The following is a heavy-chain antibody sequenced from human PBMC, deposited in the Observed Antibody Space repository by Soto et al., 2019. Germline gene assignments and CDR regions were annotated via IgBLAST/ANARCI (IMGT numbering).Heavy chain of an antibody. J-gene: IGHJ4*02. CDR3: AKDIYGRVAAAGTFDY. D-gene: IGHD6-13*01. CDR2: ISWDGGST. V-gene: IGHV3-43*01. CDR1: GFTFDDYT. Sequence: PGGSLRLSCAASGFTFDDYTMHWVRQAPGKGLEWVSLISWDGGSTYYADSVKGRFTISRDNSKNSLYLQMNSLRTEDTALYYCAKDIYGRVAAAGTFDYWGQGTLVTVSS.